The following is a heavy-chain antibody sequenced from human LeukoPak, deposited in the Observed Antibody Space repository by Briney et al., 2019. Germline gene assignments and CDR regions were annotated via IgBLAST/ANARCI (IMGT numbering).Heavy chain of an antibody. D-gene: IGHD2-2*02. Sequence: GGSLRLSCAASGFTFSSYGMHWVRQAPGKGLEWVAVIWYDGSNKYYADSVKGRFTISRDNSKNTLYLQMNSLRAEDTAVYYCARVGYCSSTSCYMDYYYGMDVWGQGTTVTVSS. CDR2: IWYDGSNK. CDR1: GFTFSSYG. V-gene: IGHV3-33*01. CDR3: ARVGYCSSTSCYMDYYYGMDV. J-gene: IGHJ6*02.